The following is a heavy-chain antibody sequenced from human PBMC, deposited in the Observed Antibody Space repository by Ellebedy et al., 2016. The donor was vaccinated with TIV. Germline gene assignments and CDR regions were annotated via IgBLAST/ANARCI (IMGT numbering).Heavy chain of an antibody. J-gene: IGHJ4*02. CDR3: ARVQINNGWYEDY. CDR2: ITSSSSSM. Sequence: GESLKISXVASGFTFSSYWMSWVRQAPGKGLEWVSCITSSSSSMYYADSVKGRFTISRDDAKNSLYLQMNSLRAEDTAVYYCARVQINNGWYEDYWGQGTLVTVSS. CDR1: GFTFSSYW. V-gene: IGHV3-48*04. D-gene: IGHD6-19*01.